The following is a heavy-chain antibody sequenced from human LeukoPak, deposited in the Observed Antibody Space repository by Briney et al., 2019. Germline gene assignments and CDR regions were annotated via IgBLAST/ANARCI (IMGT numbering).Heavy chain of an antibody. CDR1: GGSISSSY. Sequence: SETLSLTCTVSGGSISSSYCSWIRQPAGKGLEWIGRIYTAGSTDSTDFNPSLKSRVTMSVDTSKNQFSLKLGSVTAADTAVYYCAGFGAGSYYWGQGTLVTVSS. V-gene: IGHV4-4*07. CDR3: AGFGAGSYY. CDR2: IYTAGSTDST. J-gene: IGHJ4*02. D-gene: IGHD3-10*01.